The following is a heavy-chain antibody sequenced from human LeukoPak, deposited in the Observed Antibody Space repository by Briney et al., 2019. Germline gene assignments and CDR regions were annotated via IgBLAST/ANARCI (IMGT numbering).Heavy chain of an antibody. CDR3: ARETTDFWSGPPGWFDP. J-gene: IGHJ5*02. CDR1: GGSISNYY. Sequence: SETLSLTCTVSGGSISNYYWSWIRQPPGKGLEWIGYIYYSGSTYYNPSLKSRVTISVDTSKNQFSLKLSSVTAADTAVYYCARETTDFWSGPPGWFDPWGQGTLVTVSS. CDR2: IYYSGST. V-gene: IGHV4-59*06. D-gene: IGHD3-3*01.